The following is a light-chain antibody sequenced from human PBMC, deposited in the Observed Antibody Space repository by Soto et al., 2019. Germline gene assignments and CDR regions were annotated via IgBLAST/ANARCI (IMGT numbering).Light chain of an antibody. CDR2: KGT. J-gene: IGKJ4*01. CDR1: QVISAW. Sequence: DIQMTQSPSSVSASVGDTVTITCRASQVISAWLAWYQQKPGRAPRHLIYKGTNFQVRVPPRFSGSASETDFTFTLAITSLQPDDFATEYGHHASSFPLTFGGGPEVES. V-gene: IGKV1-12*01. CDR3: HHASSFPLT.